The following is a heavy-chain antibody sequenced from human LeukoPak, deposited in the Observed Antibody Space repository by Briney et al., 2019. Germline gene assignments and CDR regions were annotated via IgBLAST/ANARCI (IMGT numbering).Heavy chain of an antibody. Sequence: SGTLSLTCAVSGGSISSSNWWSWVRQPPGKGLEWIGEIYHSGSTNYNPSLKSRVTISVDKSKNQFSLKLSSVTAADTAVYYCARTLRGYSYGYTYYYYYYMDVWGKGTTVTISS. CDR2: IYHSGST. CDR3: ARTLRGYSYGYTYYYYYYMDV. CDR1: GGSISSSNW. D-gene: IGHD5-18*01. J-gene: IGHJ6*03. V-gene: IGHV4-4*02.